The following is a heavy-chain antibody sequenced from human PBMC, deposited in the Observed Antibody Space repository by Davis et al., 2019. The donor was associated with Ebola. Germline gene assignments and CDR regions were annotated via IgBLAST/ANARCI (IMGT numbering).Heavy chain of an antibody. CDR3: ARDDSGTIKGWFDP. Sequence: GESLKISCEASDFTVSGSTMNWVRQALGKGLEWIACISTTGNTIYYADSVKGRFTISRDNAKKSLYLHMNGLRDEDTAVYYCARDDSGTIKGWFDPWGQGTLVTVSS. D-gene: IGHD4/OR15-4a*01. V-gene: IGHV3-48*02. J-gene: IGHJ5*02. CDR2: ISTTGNTI. CDR1: DFTVSGST.